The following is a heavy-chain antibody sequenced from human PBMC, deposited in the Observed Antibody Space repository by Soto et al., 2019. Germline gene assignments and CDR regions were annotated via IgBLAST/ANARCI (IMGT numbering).Heavy chain of an antibody. CDR3: ARDDMGRGYGDYYGMDV. Sequence: QVQLVESGGGVVQPGRSLRLSCAASGFTFSSYGMHWVRQAPGKGLEWVAVIWYDGSNKYYADSVKGRFTISRDNSKNTLYLQMNCLRAEDTAVYYCARDDMGRGYGDYYGMDVWGQGTTVTVSS. J-gene: IGHJ6*02. CDR2: IWYDGSNK. V-gene: IGHV3-33*01. D-gene: IGHD5-12*01. CDR1: GFTFSSYG.